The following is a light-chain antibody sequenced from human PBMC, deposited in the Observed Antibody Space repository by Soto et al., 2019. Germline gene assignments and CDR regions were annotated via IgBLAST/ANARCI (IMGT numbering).Light chain of an antibody. Sequence: EIVLTQSPATLSLSPGERATLSCRASQSVSSYLAWYQQKPGQAPRLLIYDASSRATGIPPRFSGSGSGTDFTLTIRSLEPEDFAVYYCQQRSNWYTFGQGTKLEIK. CDR2: DAS. CDR3: QQRSNWYT. CDR1: QSVSSY. V-gene: IGKV3-11*01. J-gene: IGKJ2*01.